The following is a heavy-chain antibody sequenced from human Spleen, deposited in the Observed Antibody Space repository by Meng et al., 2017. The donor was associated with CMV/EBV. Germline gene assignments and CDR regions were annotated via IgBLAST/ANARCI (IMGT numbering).Heavy chain of an antibody. J-gene: IGHJ3*02. V-gene: IGHV1-69*10. CDR1: GYTFTSYY. CDR3: ARKGDAFDI. CDR2: IIPILGIA. Sequence: SVKVSCKASGYTFTSYYIHWVRQAPGQGLEWMGGIIPILGIANYAQKFQGRVTITADKSTSTAYMELSSLRSEDTAVYYCARKGDAFDIWGQGTMVTVSS.